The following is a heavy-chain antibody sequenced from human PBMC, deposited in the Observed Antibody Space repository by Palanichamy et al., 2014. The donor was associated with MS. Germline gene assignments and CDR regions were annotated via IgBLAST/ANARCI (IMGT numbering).Heavy chain of an antibody. CDR1: GGSFDIYY. CDR3: AGFRAGGF. J-gene: IGHJ4*02. D-gene: IGHD3-10*01. CDR2: VFDSGIT. V-gene: IGHV4-59*01. Sequence: QVHLQESGPGLVKPSETLSPTCLVSGGSFDIYYWSWFRQPPGKGLEWTGYVFDSGITSYNTSLQSRVTISLDTSKKQFSLNLHSVTAADTAVYYCAGFRAGGFWGQGTLVTVSS.